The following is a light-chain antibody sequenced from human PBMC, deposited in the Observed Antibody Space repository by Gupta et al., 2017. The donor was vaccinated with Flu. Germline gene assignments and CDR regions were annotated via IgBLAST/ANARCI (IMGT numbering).Light chain of an antibody. CDR3: QQLNTYPPST. CDR1: QRISSY. CDR2: ASS. Sequence: DIQLTQSPSFLSASVGDRVTITCRASQRISSYLAWYQQKPGKAPKLLIYASSTLRSGVPSRCSGSGCGTEFTLTISSLQPEDFATYYCQQLNTYPPSTFGQGTRLEIK. J-gene: IGKJ5*01. V-gene: IGKV1-9*01.